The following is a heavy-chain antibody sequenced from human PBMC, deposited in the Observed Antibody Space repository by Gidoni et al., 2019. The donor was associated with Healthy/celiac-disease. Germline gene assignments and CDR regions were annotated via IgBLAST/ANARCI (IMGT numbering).Heavy chain of an antibody. V-gene: IGHV1-18*01. CDR2: ISAYNGNT. D-gene: IGHD2-2*01. CDR1: GYTFTSYG. CDR3: ARDRRCSSTSCYGYYYYYGMDV. J-gene: IGHJ6*02. Sequence: QVQLVQSGAEVKKPGASVKVSCKASGYTFTSYGISCVRQAPGQGLEWMGWISAYNGNTNYAQKLQGRVTMTTDTSTSTAYMELRSLRSDDTAVYYCARDRRCSSTSCYGYYYYYGMDVWGQGTTVTVSS.